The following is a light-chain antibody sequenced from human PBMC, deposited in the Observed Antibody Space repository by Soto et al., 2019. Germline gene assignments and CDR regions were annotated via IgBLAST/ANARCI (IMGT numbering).Light chain of an antibody. CDR1: ESVTNY. Sequence: EIVLTQSPATLSLSPGERGTLSCRASESVTNYLAWYQQKPSQAPRLLVYDVSNRATGIPARFSGGGSGTDFTLTISNLEPEDFAVYYCQQRSDWPWTFGQGTKVDIK. V-gene: IGKV3-11*01. CDR3: QQRSDWPWT. CDR2: DVS. J-gene: IGKJ1*01.